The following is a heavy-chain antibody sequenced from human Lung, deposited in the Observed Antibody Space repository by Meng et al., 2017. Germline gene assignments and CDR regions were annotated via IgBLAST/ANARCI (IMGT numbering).Heavy chain of an antibody. CDR1: GGSFSVYY. Sequence: VQITRWCAGWCKLWGPLSLTCVVSGGSFSVYYGSWIRHPPGKGLEWIGEINHSGSTNYTPSLESRATISVDTSQNNLSLKLSSVTAADSAVYYCARGPTTMAHDFDYWGQGTLVTVSS. CDR2: INHSGST. J-gene: IGHJ4*02. CDR3: ARGPTTMAHDFDY. D-gene: IGHD4-11*01. V-gene: IGHV4-34*01.